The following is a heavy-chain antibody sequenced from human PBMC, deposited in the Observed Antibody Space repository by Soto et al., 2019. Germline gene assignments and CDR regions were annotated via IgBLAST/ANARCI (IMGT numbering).Heavy chain of an antibody. CDR3: ARAHGSGWPRTLDY. V-gene: IGHV3-13*01. CDR1: GFPFSSYD. D-gene: IGHD6-19*01. CDR2: IGTAGDT. Sequence: GGSLRLSCAASGFPFSSYDMHWVRQATGKGLEWVSAIGTAGDTYYPGSVKGRFTISRENAKNSLYLQMNSLRAGDTAVYYCARAHGSGWPRTLDYWGQGTLVTVSS. J-gene: IGHJ4*02.